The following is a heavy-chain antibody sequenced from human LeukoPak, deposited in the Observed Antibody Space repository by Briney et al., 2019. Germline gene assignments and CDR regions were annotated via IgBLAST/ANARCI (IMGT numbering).Heavy chain of an antibody. V-gene: IGHV1-2*02. CDR2: INPNSGGT. J-gene: IGHJ3*02. CDR3: ARGHSHIRYSYGYGPHDAFDI. D-gene: IGHD5-18*01. Sequence: ASVKVSCKASGYTFTCYYMHWVRQAPGQGLEWMGWINPNSGGTNYAQKFQGRVTMTRDTSISPAYMEPGRLTSDDTAVYYCARGHSHIRYSYGYGPHDAFDIWGQGTMVTVSS. CDR1: GYTFTCYY.